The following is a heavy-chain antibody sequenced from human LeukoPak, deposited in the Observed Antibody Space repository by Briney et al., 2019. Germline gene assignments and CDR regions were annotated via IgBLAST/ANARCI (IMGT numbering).Heavy chain of an antibody. V-gene: IGHV3-30*18. CDR1: GFTFSSYG. J-gene: IGHJ4*02. D-gene: IGHD6-13*01. Sequence: PGGSLRLSCAASGFTFSSYGMHWVRQAPGKGLEWVAVISYDGSNKYYADSVKGRFTISRDNTKNTLYLQMNSLRAEDTALYYCAKARGGYSSSWGSDYWGQGTLVTVSS. CDR2: ISYDGSNK. CDR3: AKARGGYSSSWGSDY.